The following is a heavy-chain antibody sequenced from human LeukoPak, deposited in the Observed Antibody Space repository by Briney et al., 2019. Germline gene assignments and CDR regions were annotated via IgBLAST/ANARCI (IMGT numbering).Heavy chain of an antibody. CDR3: ARTSRSGWLRYHHDAFDI. CDR2: IYYSGST. D-gene: IGHD5-24*01. Sequence: SETLSLTCTVSGGSISSSSYYWGWIRQPPGKGLEWIGSIYYSGSTYYNPSLKSRVTISVDTSKYQFSLKLSSVTAADTAVYYCARTSRSGWLRYHHDAFDIWGQGTMVTVSS. J-gene: IGHJ3*02. V-gene: IGHV4-39*07. CDR1: GGSISSSSYY.